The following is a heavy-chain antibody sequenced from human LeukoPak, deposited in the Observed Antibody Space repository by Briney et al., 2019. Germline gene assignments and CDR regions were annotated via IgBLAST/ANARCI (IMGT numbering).Heavy chain of an antibody. CDR3: TFSLWFGDPNWFDP. V-gene: IGHV3-15*01. D-gene: IGHD3-10*01. CDR1: GFTFSNAW. CDR2: IKSKTDGGTT. J-gene: IGHJ5*02. Sequence: PGGSLRLSCAASGFTFSNAWMSWVRQAPGKGLEWVGRIKSKTDGGTTDYAAPVKGRFTISRDDSKNTLYLQMNSLKTEDTAVYYCTFSLWFGDPNWFDPWGQGTLVTVSS.